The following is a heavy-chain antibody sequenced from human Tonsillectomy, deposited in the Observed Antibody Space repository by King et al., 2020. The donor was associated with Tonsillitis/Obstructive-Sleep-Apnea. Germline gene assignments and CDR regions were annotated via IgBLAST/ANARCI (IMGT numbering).Heavy chain of an antibody. CDR3: ARAGDRGAYNWFDP. CDR1: GGSFSGYY. J-gene: IGHJ5*02. D-gene: IGHD3-10*01. CDR2: INHSGST. Sequence: VQLQQWGAGLLKPSETLSLTCAVYGGSFSGYYWSWIRQPPGKGLEWIGEINHSGSTNYNPSLKSRVTISVDTSKNQFSLKLSSVTAAATAVYYCARAGDRGAYNWFDPWGQGTLVTVSS. V-gene: IGHV4-34*01.